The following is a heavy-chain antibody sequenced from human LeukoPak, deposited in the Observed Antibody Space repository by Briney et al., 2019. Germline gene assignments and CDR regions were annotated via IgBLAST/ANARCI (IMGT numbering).Heavy chain of an antibody. D-gene: IGHD6-19*01. CDR2: IYTAGST. J-gene: IGHJ4*02. CDR1: GGSISSYY. Sequence: PSETPSLTCTVSGGSISSYYWSWIRQPAGKGLEWIGRIYTAGSTNYNSSLRSRVTMSVDTSKNQFSLRLSSVTAADTAVYYCARATSYSSGWQTYDYFDYWGQGTLVTVSP. V-gene: IGHV4-4*07. CDR3: ARATSYSSGWQTYDYFDY.